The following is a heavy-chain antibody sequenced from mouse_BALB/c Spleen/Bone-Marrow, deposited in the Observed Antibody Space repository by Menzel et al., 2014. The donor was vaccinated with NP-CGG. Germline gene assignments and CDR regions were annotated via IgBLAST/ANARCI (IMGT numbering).Heavy chain of an antibody. CDR1: GFSLTGYG. Sequence: VQLVESGPGLVSPSQSLSITCTVSGFSLTGYGVNWVPQPPGKGLEWLGMIWGDGSTDYNSALKSRLSISKDNSKSQVFLKMNSLQTDDTARYYCARELGHYAMDYWGQGTSVTVSS. J-gene: IGHJ4*01. V-gene: IGHV2-6-7*02. CDR2: IWGDGST. D-gene: IGHD4-1*01. CDR3: ARELGHYAMDY.